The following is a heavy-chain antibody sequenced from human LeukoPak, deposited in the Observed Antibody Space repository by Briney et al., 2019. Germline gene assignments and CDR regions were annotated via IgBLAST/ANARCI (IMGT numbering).Heavy chain of an antibody. V-gene: IGHV3-23*01. Sequence: GGSLRLSCAASGFTFSSYAMSWVRQAPGKGREWVSAISGSGGSTYYADSVKGRFTISRDNSKNTLYLQMNSLRAEDTAVYYCAKDQRATVTARGGFDIWGQGTMVTVSS. CDR2: ISGSGGST. D-gene: IGHD4-17*01. J-gene: IGHJ3*02. CDR3: AKDQRATVTARGGFDI. CDR1: GFTFSSYA.